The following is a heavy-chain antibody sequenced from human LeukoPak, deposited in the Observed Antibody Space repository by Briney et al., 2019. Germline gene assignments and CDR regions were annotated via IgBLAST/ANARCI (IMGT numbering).Heavy chain of an antibody. CDR2: FDPEDGET. Sequence: ASVKVSCKVSGYTLTELSMHWVRQAPGKGLEWMGGFDPEDGETIYAQKFQGRVTMTEDTSTDTAYMELSGLRSEDTAVYYCATDLCSSTSCYGWFDPWGQGTLVTVSS. CDR3: ATDLCSSTSCYGWFDP. D-gene: IGHD2-2*01. V-gene: IGHV1-24*01. CDR1: GYTLTELS. J-gene: IGHJ5*02.